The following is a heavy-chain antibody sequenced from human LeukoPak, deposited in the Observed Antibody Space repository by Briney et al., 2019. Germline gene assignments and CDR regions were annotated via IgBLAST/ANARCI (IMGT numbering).Heavy chain of an antibody. D-gene: IGHD2/OR15-2a*01. CDR2: ISPYNGNT. V-gene: IGHV1-18*01. CDR1: GYTFTSYG. J-gene: IGHJ2*01. CDR3: ARDNTWYFDL. Sequence: ASVKVSCKASGYTFTSYGISWVRQAPGQGLEWMGWISPYNGNTNSAKRFQGRVTMTTDTSTSAAYMELRSLRSDDTAVYYCARDNTWYFDLWGRGTLATVSS.